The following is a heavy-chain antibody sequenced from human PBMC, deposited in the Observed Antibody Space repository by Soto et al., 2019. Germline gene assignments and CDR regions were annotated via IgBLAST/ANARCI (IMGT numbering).Heavy chain of an antibody. V-gene: IGHV4-39*01. J-gene: IGHJ5*02. CDR3: ASPKIAFYNWYDP. CDR1: GGSISSSSYY. CDR2: IYYSGST. Sequence: SETLSLTGTFSGGSISSSSYYWGWIRQPPGKGLEWIGSIYYSGSTYYNPSLKSRVTISVDTSKNQFSLKLSSVTAADTAVYYCASPKIAFYNWYDPWGQGTLVTVSS. D-gene: IGHD3-3*02.